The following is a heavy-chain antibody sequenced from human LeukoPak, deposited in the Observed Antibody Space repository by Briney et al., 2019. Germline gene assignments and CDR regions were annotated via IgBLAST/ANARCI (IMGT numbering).Heavy chain of an antibody. D-gene: IGHD6-13*01. J-gene: IGHJ4*02. CDR3: ASRPADSTWYGVFDY. CDR2: VFYPGST. V-gene: IGHV4-59*11. CDR1: DGSINSHY. Sequence: SETLSLTCTVSDGSINSHYWSWIRQPPGKGLEWIGYVFYPGSTNYNPSLKSRVTMSLDTSRDQFSLRLTSVTAADTAIYYCASRPADSTWYGVFDYWSQGTLVTVSS.